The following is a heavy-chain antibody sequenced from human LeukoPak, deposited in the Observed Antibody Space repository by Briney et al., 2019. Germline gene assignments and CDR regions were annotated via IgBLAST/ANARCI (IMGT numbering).Heavy chain of an antibody. D-gene: IGHD3-3*01. V-gene: IGHV4-39*01. CDR3: ARIFGVVIIEYYFDY. J-gene: IGHJ4*02. CDR1: GGSISSSSYY. CDR2: IYYSGST. Sequence: SETLSLTCTVSGGSISSSSYYWGWIRQPPGKGLEWIGSIYYSGSTYYNPSLKSRVTISVDTSKNQFSLKLSSVTAADTAVYYCARIFGVVIIEYYFDYWGQGTLVTVSS.